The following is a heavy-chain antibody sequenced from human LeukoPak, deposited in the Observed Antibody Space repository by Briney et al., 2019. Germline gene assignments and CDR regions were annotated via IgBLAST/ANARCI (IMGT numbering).Heavy chain of an antibody. J-gene: IGHJ5*02. CDR3: ARIRADYDYVWGNYRYLWFDP. V-gene: IGHV4-30-4*07. Sequence: SETLSLTCAVSGGSISSGGNSWGWIRQPPGRGLGWIGYVYDSGSTYYNPSLRSGVTTSVDTSKNQFSLKRSSVTAAETVVYYCARIRADYDYVWGNYRYLWFDPWGQGTLVTVSS. D-gene: IGHD3-16*02. CDR1: GGSISSGGNS. CDR2: VYDSGST.